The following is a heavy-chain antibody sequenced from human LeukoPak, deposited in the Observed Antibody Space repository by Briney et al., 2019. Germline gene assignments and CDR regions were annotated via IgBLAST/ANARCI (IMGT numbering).Heavy chain of an antibody. J-gene: IGHJ4*02. CDR2: ISAYNGNT. CDR1: GYTFTNYG. D-gene: IGHD3-10*01. Sequence: GASVNVSFKTAGYTFTNYGITWVRQAPGHGLEWMGLISAYNGNTDYSQKVRDRVTMTKATSTRTAFMELRSLSADDTAVYYCAREAVRYFDFWGQGPLVTVSS. V-gene: IGHV1-18*01. CDR3: AREAVRYFDF.